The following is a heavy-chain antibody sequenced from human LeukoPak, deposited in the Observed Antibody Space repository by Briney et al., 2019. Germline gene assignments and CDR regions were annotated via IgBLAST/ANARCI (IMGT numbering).Heavy chain of an antibody. CDR1: GYTLTELS. V-gene: IGHV1-24*01. Sequence: ASVKVSCKVSGYTLTELSMHWVRQAPGKGLEWMGGFDPEDGETIYAQKFQGRVTMTEDTSTDTAYMELSSLRSEDTAVYYCATTYYYDSSGIPRGQWLYYWGQGTLVTVSS. J-gene: IGHJ4*02. D-gene: IGHD3-22*01. CDR2: FDPEDGET. CDR3: ATTYYYDSSGIPRGQWLYY.